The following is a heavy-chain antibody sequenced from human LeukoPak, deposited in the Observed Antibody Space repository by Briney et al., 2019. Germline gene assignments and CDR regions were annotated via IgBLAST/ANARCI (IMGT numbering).Heavy chain of an antibody. D-gene: IGHD3-3*01. V-gene: IGHV4-34*01. J-gene: IGHJ4*01. Sequence: GSLRLSCAASGFTFSNYGMSWIRQPPGKGLEWIGEINHSGSTNYNPSLKSRVTISVDTSKNQFSLKLSSVTAADTAVYYCASRITIFGVVIEDWGQGTLVTVSS. CDR2: INHSGST. CDR3: ASRITIFGVVIED. CDR1: GFTFSNYG.